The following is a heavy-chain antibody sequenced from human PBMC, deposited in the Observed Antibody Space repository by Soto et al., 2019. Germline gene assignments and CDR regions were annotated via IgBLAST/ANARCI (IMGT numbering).Heavy chain of an antibody. V-gene: IGHV4-34*01. CDR2: INHSGST. CDR1: GGSFSGYY. Sequence: QVQLQQWGAGLLKPSETLSLTCAVYGGSFSGYYWSWIRQPPGKGLEWIGEINHSGSTNYNPSLKRRVTISVDASKNQFSLKLSSVTAADTAVYSCASGELSSRPDYWGQGTLVTVSS. D-gene: IGHD3-16*02. J-gene: IGHJ4*02. CDR3: ASGELSSRPDY.